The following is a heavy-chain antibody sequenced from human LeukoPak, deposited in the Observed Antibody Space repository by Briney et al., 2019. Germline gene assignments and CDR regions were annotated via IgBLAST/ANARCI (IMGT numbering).Heavy chain of an antibody. V-gene: IGHV4-59*01. CDR1: GGSISSYY. CDR3: ARGTPYSDY. D-gene: IGHD2-15*01. Sequence: SETLSLTCTVSGGSISSYYWSWIRQPPGKGLEWIGYICYSGSTNYNPSLKSRVTISVDTSKNQFSLKLSSVTAADTAVYYCARGTPYSDYWGQGTLVTVSS. CDR2: ICYSGST. J-gene: IGHJ4*02.